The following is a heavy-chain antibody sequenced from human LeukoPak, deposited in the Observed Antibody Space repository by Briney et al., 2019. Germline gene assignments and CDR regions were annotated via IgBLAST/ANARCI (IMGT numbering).Heavy chain of an antibody. CDR1: GGSISSSSYY. D-gene: IGHD6-19*01. J-gene: IGHJ6*03. CDR2: IYYSGST. V-gene: IGHV4-39*07. Sequence: PSETLSLTCTVSGGSISSSSYYWGWIRQPPGKGLEWIGSIYYSGSTYYNPSLKSRVTISVDTSKNQFSLKLSSVTAADTAVYYCARGFSGCHGGCYYYMDVWGKGTTVTVSS. CDR3: ARGFSGCHGGCYYYMDV.